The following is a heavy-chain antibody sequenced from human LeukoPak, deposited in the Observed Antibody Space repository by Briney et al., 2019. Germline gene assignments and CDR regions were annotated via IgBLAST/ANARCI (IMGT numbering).Heavy chain of an antibody. CDR3: ARDRGVQLWSRDAFDI. D-gene: IGHD5-18*01. J-gene: IGHJ3*02. V-gene: IGHV4-39*07. CDR2: IYYSGST. CDR1: GGSISSSSYC. Sequence: SETLSLTCTVSGGSISSSSYCWGWIRQPPGKGLEWIGNIYYSGSTYYNPSLKSRVTISVDTSKNQFSLKLSSVTAADTAVYYCARDRGVQLWSRDAFDIWGQGTIVTVSS.